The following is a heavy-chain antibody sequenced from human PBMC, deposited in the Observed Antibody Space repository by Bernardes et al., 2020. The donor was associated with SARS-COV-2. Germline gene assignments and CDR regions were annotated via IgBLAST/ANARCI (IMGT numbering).Heavy chain of an antibody. CDR1: GLTFSTSW. V-gene: IGHV3-7*03. J-gene: IGHJ3*02. D-gene: IGHD3-10*01. CDR3: ARDFASGALDI. Sequence: GGSLRLSCAASGLTFSTSWMTWVRQAPGKGLEFVANIREDGGVKNYVASVRGRFTISRDNAQKSVFLQMNSLRGEDTAVYYCARDFASGALDIWGQGTVVTVSS. CDR2: IREDGGVK.